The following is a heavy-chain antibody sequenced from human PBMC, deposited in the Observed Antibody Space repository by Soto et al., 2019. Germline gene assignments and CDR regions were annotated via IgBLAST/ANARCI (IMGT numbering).Heavy chain of an antibody. CDR1: GGTFSSYA. J-gene: IGHJ6*02. V-gene: IGHV1-69*13. CDR3: ARRRNYGSGSYYKSGMDV. CDR2: IIPIFGTA. D-gene: IGHD3-10*01. Sequence: SVKVSFKASGGTFSSYAISWVRQAPGQGLDCMGGIIPIFGTANYAQKFQGRVTITADESTSTAYMELSSLRSEDTAVYYCARRRNYGSGSYYKSGMDVWGQGTTVTVSS.